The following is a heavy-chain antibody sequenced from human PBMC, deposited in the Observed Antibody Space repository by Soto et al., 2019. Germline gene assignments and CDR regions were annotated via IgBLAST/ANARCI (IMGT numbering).Heavy chain of an antibody. Sequence: DVQLWESGGGLVQPGGSLRLSCAASGFSFGSYALSWVRQAPGKGLEWVSTISGSDGKTFYADSVKGRFSISRDTSQSTLYLQMNSLRAADTAMYYCARWSYLDYWGQGTRVTVSS. D-gene: IGHD3-3*01. J-gene: IGHJ4*02. CDR2: ISGSDGKT. V-gene: IGHV3-23*01. CDR3: ARWSYLDY. CDR1: GFSFGSYA.